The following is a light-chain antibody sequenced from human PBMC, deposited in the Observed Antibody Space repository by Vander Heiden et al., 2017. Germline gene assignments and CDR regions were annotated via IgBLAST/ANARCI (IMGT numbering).Light chain of an antibody. CDR3: SSYRSSSTLGV. Sequence: QSALTQPASVSGSPGRSITTSVTGTSSDVGGYNYVFWYQQNPGKAPKLMIYDVSNRPSGVSNRFSGSKSGNTASLTISGLQAEDEADYYCSSYRSSSTLGVFGTGTKVTVL. V-gene: IGLV2-14*03. CDR2: DVS. CDR1: SSDVGGYNY. J-gene: IGLJ1*01.